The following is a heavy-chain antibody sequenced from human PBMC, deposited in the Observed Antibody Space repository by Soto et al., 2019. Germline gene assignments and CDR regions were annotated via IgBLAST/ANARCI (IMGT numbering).Heavy chain of an antibody. J-gene: IGHJ6*02. Sequence: PSETLSLTCAVSGDSIIRTTYYWGWIRQPPGKGLEWIGKIYYSGSTYYNPSLKSRVTISVDKSKNQFSLKLSSVTAADTAVYYCARDPMVRGATFMDVWGQGTTVTVSS. CDR2: IYYSGST. CDR3: ARDPMVRGATFMDV. D-gene: IGHD3-10*01. CDR1: GDSIIRTTYY. V-gene: IGHV4-39*07.